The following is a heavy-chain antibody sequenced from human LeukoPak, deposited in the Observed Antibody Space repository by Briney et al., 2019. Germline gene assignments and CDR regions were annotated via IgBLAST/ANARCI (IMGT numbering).Heavy chain of an antibody. Sequence: PSETLSLTCGVSGGSFNKYYWAWIRQPPGKGLEWIGEINRSGNTNYNPSLKSRVTISLDTSKNQFSLRLTSVAAADTAVYYCVRAYFGSGTILSWGQGTLVTVSS. CDR2: INRSGNT. J-gene: IGHJ5*02. CDR3: VRAYFGSGTILS. D-gene: IGHD3-10*01. CDR1: GGSFNKYY. V-gene: IGHV4-34*01.